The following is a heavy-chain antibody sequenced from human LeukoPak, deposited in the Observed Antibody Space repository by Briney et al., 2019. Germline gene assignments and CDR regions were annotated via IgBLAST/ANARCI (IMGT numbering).Heavy chain of an antibody. J-gene: IGHJ5*02. Sequence: PGGSLRLSCAASGFTFSSYAMSWVRQAPGKGREWVAAISGSGGSTYYADSVKGRFTISRDKSKNTLYLQMNSLRAEDTAVYYCAKENYDYVWGSYRSGPSWFDPWGQGTLVTVSS. CDR1: GFTFSSYA. V-gene: IGHV3-23*01. CDR2: ISGSGGST. CDR3: AKENYDYVWGSYRSGPSWFDP. D-gene: IGHD3-16*02.